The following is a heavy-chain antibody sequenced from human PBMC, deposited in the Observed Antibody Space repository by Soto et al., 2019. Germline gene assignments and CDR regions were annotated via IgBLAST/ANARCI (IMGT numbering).Heavy chain of an antibody. CDR1: GYTFTSYG. V-gene: IGHV1-18*01. CDR2: ISAYNGNT. CDR3: ARDSSSHLGWRVVHYYFDY. Sequence: ASVKVSCKASGYTFTSYGISWVRQAPGQGLEWMGWISAYNGNTNYAQKLQGRVTMTTDTSTSTAYMELRSLRSDDTAVYYCARDSSSHLGWRVVHYYFDYWGQGTLVTVSS. D-gene: IGHD6-6*01. J-gene: IGHJ4*02.